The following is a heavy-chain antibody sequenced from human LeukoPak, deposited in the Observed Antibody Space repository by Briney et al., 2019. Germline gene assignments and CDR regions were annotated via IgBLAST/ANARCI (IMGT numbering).Heavy chain of an antibody. V-gene: IGHV4-38-2*02. D-gene: IGHD5-24*01. J-gene: IGHJ4*02. CDR2: IFRTGGT. CDR1: GCSMASDYY. CDR3: TAERAGTIVDY. Sequence: KSSETLSLTCTVSGCSMASDYYWGWIRQSPGRALEWIGSIFRTGGTYSNPSLKSRLIMSLDTSKNLFSLNLGTVTDADTAIYYCTAERAGTIVDYWGQGVLVTVSS.